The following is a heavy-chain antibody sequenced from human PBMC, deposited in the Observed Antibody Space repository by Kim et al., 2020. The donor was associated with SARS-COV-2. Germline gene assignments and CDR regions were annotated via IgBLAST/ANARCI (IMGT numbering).Heavy chain of an antibody. V-gene: IGHV3-53*01. CDR3: ARGGNWLDP. J-gene: IGHJ5*02. D-gene: IGHD1-26*01. Sequence: YYADSVKGRFTISRDNSKHTLYLQRNRLRAEDTAVYYCARGGNWLDPWGQGTMVTVSS.